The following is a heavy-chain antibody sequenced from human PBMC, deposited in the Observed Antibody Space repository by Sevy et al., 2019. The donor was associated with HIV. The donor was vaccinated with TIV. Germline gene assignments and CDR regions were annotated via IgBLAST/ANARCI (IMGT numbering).Heavy chain of an antibody. D-gene: IGHD3-22*01. J-gene: IGHJ5*02. CDR3: ARANHNYYDRSGYDWFDP. V-gene: IGHV3-9*01. CDR2: ISWDSGLI. CDR1: GFTFDDYA. Sequence: GGSLRLSCAASGFTFDDYAMNWVRQAPGKGLEWVSGISWDSGLIGYAVSVQGRFTVSRDSSKNSLYLQMNNLGPEDTAVYYCARANHNYYDRSGYDWFDPWGHGTLVTVSS.